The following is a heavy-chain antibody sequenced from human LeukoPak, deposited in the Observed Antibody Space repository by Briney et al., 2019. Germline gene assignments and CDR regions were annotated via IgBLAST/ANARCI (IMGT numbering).Heavy chain of an antibody. CDR2: VYYTGSA. J-gene: IGHJ5*02. D-gene: IGHD3-10*01. Sequence: SETLSLTCTVSGGSISSTSYHWAWIRQPPGKGLEWIATVYYTGSAYYNPSLKSRVTISVDTSKSQFSLKLSSVTTADTALYYCARYASGSYYWFDPWGQGTLVTVSS. V-gene: IGHV4-39*01. CDR1: GGSISSTSYH. CDR3: ARYASGSYYWFDP.